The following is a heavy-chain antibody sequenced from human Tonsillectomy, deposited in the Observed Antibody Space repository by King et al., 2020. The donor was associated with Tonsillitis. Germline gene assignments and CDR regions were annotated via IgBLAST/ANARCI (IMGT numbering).Heavy chain of an antibody. Sequence: LQLQESGPGLVKPSETLSLTCTVSGGSISDAVYYWGWIRQPPGKGLEWIGNIYYSGGAFYSPSLKSRVTMSVDTSKNQFSLKLASVTAADTAVYYCARYYYYHSRGYCFDYWGRGTLVSVSS. D-gene: IGHD3-22*01. V-gene: IGHV4-39*01. CDR2: IYYSGGA. CDR1: GGSISDAVYY. CDR3: ARYYYYHSRGYCFDY. J-gene: IGHJ4*02.